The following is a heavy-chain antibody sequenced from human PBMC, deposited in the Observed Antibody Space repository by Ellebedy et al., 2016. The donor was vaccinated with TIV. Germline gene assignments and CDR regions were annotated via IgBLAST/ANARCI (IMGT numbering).Heavy chain of an antibody. J-gene: IGHJ3*02. CDR1: GGTFSSYA. CDR2: IIPILGIA. CDR3: ARTYCSGGSCYLWDAFDI. V-gene: IGHV1-69*04. D-gene: IGHD2-15*01. Sequence: AASVKVSCKASGGTFSSYAISRVRQASGKGLAWMGRIIPILGIANYAQKFQGRVTITADKSTSTAYMELSSLRSEDTAVYYCARTYCSGGSCYLWDAFDIWGQGTMVTVSS.